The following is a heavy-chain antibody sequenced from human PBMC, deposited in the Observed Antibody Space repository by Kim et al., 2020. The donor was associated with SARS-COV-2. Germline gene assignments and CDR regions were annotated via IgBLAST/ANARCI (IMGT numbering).Heavy chain of an antibody. CDR1: GFTFNTYA. Sequence: GGSLRLSCAASGFTFNTYAMTWVRQAPGKGLEWASAISGSGGRTYYADTVRGRFTISRDNSKNTVYLQMNSLRAEDTAVYYCTKVGEGKTGTIWRYYFD. D-gene: IGHD1-7*01. CDR3: TKVGEGKTGTIWRYYFD. V-gene: IGHV3-23*01. CDR2: ISGSGGRT. J-gene: IGHJ4*01.